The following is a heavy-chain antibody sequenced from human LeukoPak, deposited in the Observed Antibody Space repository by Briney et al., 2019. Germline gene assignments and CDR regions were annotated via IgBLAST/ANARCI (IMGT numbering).Heavy chain of an antibody. D-gene: IGHD3-16*01. Sequence: KPSETLSLTCTVSGGSISSYYWSWIRQPPGKGLEWIGYIYYSGSTNYNPSLNSLVTISVDTSKNQFSLKLSAVTAADTAVYYCARGAPCGGHYFYMDVWGKGTTVTVSS. V-gene: IGHV4-59*01. CDR2: IYYSGST. CDR1: GGSISSYY. J-gene: IGHJ6*03. CDR3: ARGAPCGGHYFYMDV.